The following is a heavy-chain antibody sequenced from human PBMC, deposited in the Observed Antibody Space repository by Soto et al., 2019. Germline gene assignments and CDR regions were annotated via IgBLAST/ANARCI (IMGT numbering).Heavy chain of an antibody. D-gene: IGHD3-3*01. CDR1: GFTFSSYA. CDR3: ARDISAGYDFWSGISGYFQH. J-gene: IGHJ1*01. Sequence: QVQLVESGGGVVQPGRSLRLSCAASGFTFSSYAMHWVRQAPGKGLEWVAVISYDGSNKYYADSVKGRFTISRDNSKNTLYLQMNSLRAEDTAVYYCARDISAGYDFWSGISGYFQHWGQGTLVTVSS. CDR2: ISYDGSNK. V-gene: IGHV3-30-3*01.